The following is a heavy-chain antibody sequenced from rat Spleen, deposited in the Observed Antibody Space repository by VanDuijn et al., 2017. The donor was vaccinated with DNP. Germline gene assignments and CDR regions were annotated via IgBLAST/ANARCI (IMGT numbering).Heavy chain of an antibody. D-gene: IGHD4-3*01. Sequence: EVQLVESGGGLVQPGRSMKLSCAASGFTFSTFPMAWVRQAPTKGLEWVASISTNGGSTYYRDSVKGRFTISRDNAKSTLYLQIESLRSEDTATYYCAKDMWDNSGFYFDYWGQGVMVTVSS. CDR1: GFTFSTFP. CDR2: ISTNGGST. J-gene: IGHJ2*01. V-gene: IGHV5-46*01. CDR3: AKDMWDNSGFYFDY.